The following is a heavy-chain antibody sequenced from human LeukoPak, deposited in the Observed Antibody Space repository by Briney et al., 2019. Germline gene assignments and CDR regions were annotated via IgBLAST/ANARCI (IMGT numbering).Heavy chain of an antibody. D-gene: IGHD5/OR15-5a*01. CDR2: IYYSGST. Sequence: SETLSLTCTVSGGPITTSGYYWGWIRQSPGKGLEWIGSIYYSGSTHYNPTLKSRATISGDTSKNQFSLKLSSVTAADTAVYYCARISRLPNWFDPWGQGTLFTVSS. V-gene: IGHV4-39*01. J-gene: IGHJ5*02. CDR3: ARISRLPNWFDP. CDR1: GGPITTSGYY.